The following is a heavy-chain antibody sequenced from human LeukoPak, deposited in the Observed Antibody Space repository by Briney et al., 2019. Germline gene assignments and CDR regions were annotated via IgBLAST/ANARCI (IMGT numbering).Heavy chain of an antibody. CDR3: ARDGLNNGFDI. V-gene: IGHV4-59*01. Sequence: PSETLSLTCTVSRGSISSYYWSWIRQPPGKGLEWIGYISYSGTTNYNPSLKSRVTISVDTSKNHFSLKLSSVTVADTAVYYCARDGLNNGFDIWGQGTMVTVSS. CDR2: ISYSGTT. CDR1: RGSISSYY. D-gene: IGHD4/OR15-4a*01. J-gene: IGHJ3*02.